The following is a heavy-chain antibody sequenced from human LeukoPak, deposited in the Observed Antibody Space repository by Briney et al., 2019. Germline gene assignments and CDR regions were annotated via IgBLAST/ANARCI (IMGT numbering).Heavy chain of an antibody. CDR2: IYHSGST. CDR1: GGSISSGGYS. D-gene: IGHD6-13*01. J-gene: IGHJ3*02. Sequence: HPSETLSLTCAVSGGSISSGGYSWSWIRQPPGKGLEWIGYIYHSGSTYYNPSLKSRVTISVDRSKNQFSLKLSSVTAADTAVYYCARGGSSSSWYRAFDIWGQGTMVTVSS. CDR3: ARGGSSSSWYRAFDI. V-gene: IGHV4-30-2*01.